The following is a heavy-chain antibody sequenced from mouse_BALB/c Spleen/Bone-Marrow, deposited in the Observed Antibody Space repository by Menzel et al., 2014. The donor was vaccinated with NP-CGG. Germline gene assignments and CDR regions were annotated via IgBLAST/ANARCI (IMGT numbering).Heavy chain of an antibody. V-gene: IGHV10-1*02. CDR1: GFTFNTYA. Sequence: EVMLVESGGGLVQPKGSLKLSCAASGFTFNTYAMNWVRQAPGKGLEWVARIRSKSNNYATYYADSVKDRFTISRDDSQSMLYLQMNNLKTEDTAMYYCVRPIYYYGYDAWFAYWGQGTLVTVSA. D-gene: IGHD1-2*01. CDR2: IRSKSNNYAT. J-gene: IGHJ3*01. CDR3: VRPIYYYGYDAWFAY.